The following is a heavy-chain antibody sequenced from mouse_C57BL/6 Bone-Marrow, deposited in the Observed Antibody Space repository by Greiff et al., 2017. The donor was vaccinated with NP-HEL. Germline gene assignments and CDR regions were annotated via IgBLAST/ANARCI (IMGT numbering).Heavy chain of an antibody. Sequence: EVKLVESGEGLVKPGGSLKLSCAASGFTFSSYAMSWVRQTPEKRLEWVAYISSGGDYIYYADTVKGRFTISRDNAGNTLYLQMSSLKSEDTAMYYCTRALTGTCFDYWGQGTTLTVSS. D-gene: IGHD4-1*01. V-gene: IGHV5-9-1*02. CDR2: ISSGGDYI. J-gene: IGHJ2*01. CDR3: TRALTGTCFDY. CDR1: GFTFSSYA.